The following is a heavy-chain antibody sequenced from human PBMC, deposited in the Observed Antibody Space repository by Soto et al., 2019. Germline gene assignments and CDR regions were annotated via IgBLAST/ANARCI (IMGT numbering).Heavy chain of an antibody. CDR3: ATSITPNGEYFQH. CDR1: GFTFSSYA. D-gene: IGHD1-20*01. V-gene: IGHV3-30-3*01. CDR2: ISYDGDNK. J-gene: IGHJ1*01. Sequence: QVQLVESGGSVVQPGRSLRLSCAASGFTFSSYAMHWVRQAPGKGLQWVAVISYDGDNKYYADSVRGRSTISRDNSKNMLFLQMNSLRAEDTAVFYCATSITPNGEYFQHWGQGTLVTVSS.